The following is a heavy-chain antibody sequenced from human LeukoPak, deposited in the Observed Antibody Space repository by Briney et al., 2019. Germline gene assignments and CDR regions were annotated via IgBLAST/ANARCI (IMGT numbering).Heavy chain of an antibody. J-gene: IGHJ5*02. CDR2: IYYTGST. CDR3: ARSIRGYSSGWYYFDP. Sequence: SETLSLTCTVSGGSIISTDDYWGWIRQPPGKGPEWIGSIYYTGSTYHNPSLKRRVTISVDTSKNQFSLKLSSVTAADTAVYYCARSIRGYSSGWYYFDPWGQGTLVTVSS. CDR1: GGSIISTDDY. V-gene: IGHV4-39*01. D-gene: IGHD6-19*01.